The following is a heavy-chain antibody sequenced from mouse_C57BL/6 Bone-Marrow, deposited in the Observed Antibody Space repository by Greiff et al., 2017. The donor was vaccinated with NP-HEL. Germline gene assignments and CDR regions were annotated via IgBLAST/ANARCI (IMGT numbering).Heavy chain of an antibody. CDR2: IYPRSGNT. D-gene: IGHD1-1*01. CDR1: GYTFTSYG. Sequence: VQLQQSGAELARPGASVKLSCKASGYTFTSYGISWVKQRTGQGLEWIGEIYPRSGNTYYNEKFKGKATLTADKSSSTAYMELRSLTSEDSAVYFCARSAGSSPYYYAMDYWGQGTSVTVSS. CDR3: ARSAGSSPYYYAMDY. V-gene: IGHV1-81*01. J-gene: IGHJ4*01.